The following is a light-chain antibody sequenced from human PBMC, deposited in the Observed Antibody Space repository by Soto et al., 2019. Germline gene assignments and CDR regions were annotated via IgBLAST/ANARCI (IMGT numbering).Light chain of an antibody. Sequence: DIVMTQSPASLAVSLGERATINCKSSQSVLDSSNNRNYLAWYQQKPGQPPKLLIYWASTRESGVPGRFRGSGSGTDFTLTINSLQAEDVAVYYCQQYYSTSSITFGQGTRPEIK. V-gene: IGKV4-1*01. CDR2: WAS. J-gene: IGKJ5*01. CDR1: QSVLDSSNNRNY. CDR3: QQYYSTSSIT.